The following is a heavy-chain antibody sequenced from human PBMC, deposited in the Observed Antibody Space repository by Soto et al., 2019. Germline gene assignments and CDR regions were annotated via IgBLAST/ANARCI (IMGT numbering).Heavy chain of an antibody. CDR2: IYYSGST. CDR3: AGGISYYYYYGMDV. J-gene: IGHJ6*02. Sequence: SETLSLTCTASGGSISSYYWSWIRQPPGKGLEWIGYIYYSGSTNYNPSLKSRVTISVDTSKNQFSLKLSSVTAADTAVYYCAGGISYYYYYGMDVWGQGTTVTVSS. CDR1: GGSISSYY. V-gene: IGHV4-59*01. D-gene: IGHD1-20*01.